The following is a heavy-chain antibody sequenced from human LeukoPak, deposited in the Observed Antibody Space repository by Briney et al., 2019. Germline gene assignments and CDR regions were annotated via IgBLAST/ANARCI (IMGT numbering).Heavy chain of an antibody. J-gene: IGHJ4*02. D-gene: IGHD3-10*01. CDR1: GFTFSSYG. CDR3: ARVDVPYYYGSGSYYNGVDY. Sequence: GGSLRLSCAASGFTFSSYGMHWVRQAPGKWLEWVAFIRYDGSNKYYADSVKGRFTISRDNSKNTLYLQMNSLRAEDTAVYYCARVDVPYYYGSGSYYNGVDYWGQGTLVTVSS. V-gene: IGHV3-30*02. CDR2: IRYDGSNK.